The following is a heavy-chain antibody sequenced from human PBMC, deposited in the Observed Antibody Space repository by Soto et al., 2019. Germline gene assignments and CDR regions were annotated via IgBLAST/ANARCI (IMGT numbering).Heavy chain of an antibody. CDR1: GFTFSGSA. Sequence: GGSLRLSCAASGFTFSGSAMHWVRQASGKGLEWVGRIRSKANSYATAYAASVKGRFTISRDDSKNTAYLQMNSLKTEDTAVYYCTRLEYSSGWSTYYFDYWGQGTLVTVSS. J-gene: IGHJ4*02. D-gene: IGHD6-19*01. V-gene: IGHV3-73*01. CDR3: TRLEYSSGWSTYYFDY. CDR2: IRSKANSYAT.